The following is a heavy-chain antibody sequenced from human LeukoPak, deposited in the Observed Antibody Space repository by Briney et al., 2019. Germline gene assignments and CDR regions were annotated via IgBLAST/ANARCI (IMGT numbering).Heavy chain of an antibody. D-gene: IGHD3-16*01. CDR1: GGSMSSYY. J-gene: IGHJ2*01. CDR2: MYTSGST. CDR3: ARGYVRDWYFDR. V-gene: IGHV4-4*07. Sequence: SETLSLTCTVSGGSMSSYYWSWIRQPAGKGLEWIGRMYTSGSTNYNPSLKSRVSMSVDTSKNQFSLKLSSVTAADTAVYYCARGYVRDWYFDRWGRGTLVTVSS.